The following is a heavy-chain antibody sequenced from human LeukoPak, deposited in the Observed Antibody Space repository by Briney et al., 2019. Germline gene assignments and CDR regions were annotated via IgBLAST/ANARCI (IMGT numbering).Heavy chain of an antibody. D-gene: IGHD4-17*01. Sequence: AGGSLRLSCAASGFNFNNAWMNCVRQAPGKGLEWVGRIKSKSDGGTTDNAAPVKGRFTISKDDSKNTLYLQMNSLKTEDTGIYYCTTGTLTSDYWGQGTLVTVSS. CDR1: GFNFNNAW. CDR3: TTGTLTSDY. J-gene: IGHJ4*02. CDR2: IKSKSDGGTT. V-gene: IGHV3-15*01.